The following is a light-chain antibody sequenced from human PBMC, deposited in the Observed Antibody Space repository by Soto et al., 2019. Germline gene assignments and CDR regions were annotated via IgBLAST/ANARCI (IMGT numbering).Light chain of an antibody. CDR2: LNSDGSH. Sequence: QLVLTQSTSASASLGASVKLTCTLSRGHSSYAIAWHQQQPEKGPRYLMKLNSDGSHSKGDGIPDRFSGSSSGAERYLTISSLQSEDEADYYCQTWGTGIQVFGGGTKVTVL. CDR1: RGHSSYA. CDR3: QTWGTGIQV. J-gene: IGLJ2*01. V-gene: IGLV4-69*01.